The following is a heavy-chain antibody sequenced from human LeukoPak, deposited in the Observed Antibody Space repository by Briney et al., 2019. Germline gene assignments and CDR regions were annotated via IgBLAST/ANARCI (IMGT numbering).Heavy chain of an antibody. Sequence: SETLPLTCTASGGSISSNYWTWIRQSAGKGLEWIGRIYASGSTNYNPSLKSRVTMSLDTSKNQFSLKLSSVTAADTAVYYCVSRGGGYWGQGTLVTVSS. J-gene: IGHJ4*02. D-gene: IGHD3-16*01. CDR2: IYASGST. CDR3: VSRGGGY. V-gene: IGHV4-4*07. CDR1: GGSISSNY.